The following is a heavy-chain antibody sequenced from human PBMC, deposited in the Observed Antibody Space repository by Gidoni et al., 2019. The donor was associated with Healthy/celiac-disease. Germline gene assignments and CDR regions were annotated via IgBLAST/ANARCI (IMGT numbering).Heavy chain of an antibody. D-gene: IGHD2-2*01. Sequence: EVQLVQSGAEVKQPGESLKISCKGSGYSFTSYWLGWVRQLPGKGLEWMGIIYPGDSDTRYSPSFQGQVTISADKSISTAYLQWSSLKASDTAMYYCARLPGYCSSTSCYVSWFDPWGQGTLVTVSS. CDR2: IYPGDSDT. CDR1: GYSFTSYW. CDR3: ARLPGYCSSTSCYVSWFDP. J-gene: IGHJ5*02. V-gene: IGHV5-51*01.